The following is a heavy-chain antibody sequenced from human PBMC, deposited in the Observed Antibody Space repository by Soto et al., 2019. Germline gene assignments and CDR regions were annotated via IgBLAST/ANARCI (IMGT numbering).Heavy chain of an antibody. D-gene: IGHD3-10*01. Sequence: QVQLVQSGAEVKRPGSSVKVSCKASGDTFNFYSINWVRQAPGLGLEWMGRVNPIVSMSNYAQKFQGRVTMRADKSTSSSYMKLSSVGSEITVIYYRATSYGPVYRAFDYCAQGALVTV. CDR3: ATSYGPVYRAFDY. CDR2: VNPIVSMS. V-gene: IGHV1-69*02. J-gene: IGHJ4*02. CDR1: GDTFNFYS.